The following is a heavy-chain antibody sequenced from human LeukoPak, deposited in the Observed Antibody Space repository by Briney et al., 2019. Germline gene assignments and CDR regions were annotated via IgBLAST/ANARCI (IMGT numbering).Heavy chain of an antibody. CDR3: ARDRGRIVGALDY. J-gene: IGHJ4*02. Sequence: GGSVRLSCAASGFTFSSYSMNWVRQAPGKGLEWVSSISSSSSYIYYADSVKGRFTISRDNAKNSLYLQMNGLRAEDTAVYYCARDRGRIVGALDYWGQGTLVTVSS. D-gene: IGHD1-26*01. CDR1: GFTFSSYS. CDR2: ISSSSSYI. V-gene: IGHV3-21*01.